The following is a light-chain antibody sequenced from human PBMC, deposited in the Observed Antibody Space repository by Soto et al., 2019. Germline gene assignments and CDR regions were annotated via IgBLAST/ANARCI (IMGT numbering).Light chain of an antibody. Sequence: IRMTQSPSSYSASTGDRVTITCRASQGISSYLAWYQKKPGKAPKLLIYAASTLQSGVPSRFSGSGSGTDFTLTISCLQSEDFATYYCQQYYSYPWTFGQGTKVEIK. J-gene: IGKJ1*01. CDR2: AAS. CDR1: QGISSY. CDR3: QQYYSYPWT. V-gene: IGKV1-8*01.